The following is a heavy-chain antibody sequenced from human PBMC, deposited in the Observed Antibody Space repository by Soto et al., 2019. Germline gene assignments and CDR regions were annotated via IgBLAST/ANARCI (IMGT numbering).Heavy chain of an antibody. CDR3: ARGGGGLRLGELPFFDY. CDR2: INSANGNT. V-gene: IGHV1-3*01. D-gene: IGHD3-16*01. Sequence: GASVKVSCKASGYTLTNYAMHWVGQAPGQRLEWMGWINSANGNTQYSQKFQGRLTITRDTSASTGTMDLSSLRSEDTAVYYCARGGGGLRLGELPFFDYWGQGTLVTVSS. CDR1: GYTLTNYA. J-gene: IGHJ4*02.